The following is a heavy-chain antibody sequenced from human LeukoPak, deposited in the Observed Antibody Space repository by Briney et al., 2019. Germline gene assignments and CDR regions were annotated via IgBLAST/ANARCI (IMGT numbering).Heavy chain of an antibody. V-gene: IGHV3-30*02. Sequence: EGSLRLSCAASGFTFSSYGMHWVRQAPGKGLEWVAFIRYDGSNKYYADSVKGRFTISRDNSKNTLYLQMNSLRAEDTAVYYCAKDRYYDSSGYPSNYYYYYMDVWGKGTTVTVSS. CDR3: AKDRYYDSSGYPSNYYYYYMDV. CDR2: IRYDGSNK. CDR1: GFTFSSYG. J-gene: IGHJ6*03. D-gene: IGHD3-22*01.